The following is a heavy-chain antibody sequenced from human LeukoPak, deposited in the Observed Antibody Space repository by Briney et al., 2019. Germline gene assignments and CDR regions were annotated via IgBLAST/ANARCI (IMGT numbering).Heavy chain of an antibody. D-gene: IGHD1-26*01. CDR1: GFTFSSSA. CDR2: ISASGGST. CDR3: AKDQRWESPHYLDS. Sequence: PGGSLRLSCAASGFTFSSSAMSWVRQVPGKGLEWVSGISASGGSTYYADSVRGRFTISRGNSKNTLYVQMNSLRDEDTAVHYCAKDQRWESPHYLDSWGQGTLVTVSS. J-gene: IGHJ4*02. V-gene: IGHV3-23*01.